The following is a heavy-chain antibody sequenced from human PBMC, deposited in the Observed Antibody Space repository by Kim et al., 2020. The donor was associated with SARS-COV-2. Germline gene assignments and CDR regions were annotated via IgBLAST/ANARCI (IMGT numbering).Heavy chain of an antibody. D-gene: IGHD5-18*01. CDR1: GGSFSGYY. Sequence: SETLSLTCAVYGGSFSGYYWSWIRQPPGKGLEWIGEINHSGSTNYNPSLKSRVTISVDTSKNQFSLKLSSVTAADTAVYYCARADPDTAMVAVDYWGQGT. V-gene: IGHV4-34*01. CDR3: ARADPDTAMVAVDY. J-gene: IGHJ4*02. CDR2: INHSGST.